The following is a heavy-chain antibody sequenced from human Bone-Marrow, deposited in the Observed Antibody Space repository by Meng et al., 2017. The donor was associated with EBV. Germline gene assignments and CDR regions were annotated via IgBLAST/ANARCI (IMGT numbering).Heavy chain of an antibody. CDR1: GFSVRASGGS. CDR2: IYWDDDQ. Sequence: QITLKSYRPTLGHPPPTPRLTWNFSGFSVRASGGSVGWMRQPPGKALEWLSNIYWDDDQRYSPSLKSRLSITKDTSKNQVVLTMTNMDPVDTATYFCVHKKESTAFYFDYWGHGTLVTVSS. CDR3: VHKKESTAFYFDY. J-gene: IGHJ4*01. V-gene: IGHV2-5*02.